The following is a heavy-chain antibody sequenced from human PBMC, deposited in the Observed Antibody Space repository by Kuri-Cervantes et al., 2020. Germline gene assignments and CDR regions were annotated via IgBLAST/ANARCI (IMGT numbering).Heavy chain of an antibody. CDR1: GGTFSSYT. CDR3: AKVRDILTGPLRY. J-gene: IGHJ4*02. D-gene: IGHD3-9*01. V-gene: IGHV1-69*02. Sequence: SVKVSCKASGGTFSSYTISWVRQAPGQGLEWMGRIIPILGIANYAQKFQGRATITADESTSTAYMELSSLRSEDTAVYYCAKVRDILTGPLRYWGQGTLVTVSS. CDR2: IIPILGIA.